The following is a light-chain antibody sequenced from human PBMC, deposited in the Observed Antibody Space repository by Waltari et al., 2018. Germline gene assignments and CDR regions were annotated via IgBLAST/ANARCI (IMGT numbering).Light chain of an antibody. Sequence: NFMLTQPHSVSESPGKTVTISCTGSSGSIASNYLQWYQQRPGSAPTTVIYEDNQRPSGVPDRFSGSIDSSSNSASLTISGLKTEDEADYDCQSYDSSLWVFGGGTKLTVL. V-gene: IGLV6-57*02. CDR3: QSYDSSLWV. J-gene: IGLJ3*02. CDR2: EDN. CDR1: SGSIASNY.